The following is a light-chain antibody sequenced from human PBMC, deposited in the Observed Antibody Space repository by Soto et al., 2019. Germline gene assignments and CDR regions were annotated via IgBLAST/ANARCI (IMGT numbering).Light chain of an antibody. V-gene: IGKV3-15*01. CDR2: GAS. J-gene: IGKJ5*01. CDR1: QSVRSN. Sequence: EIVMTQSPATLSVSPGERATVSCRASQSVRSNLAWYQQKPGQAPRLLIYGASTRATGIPARFSGSGSGTEFTLTISSLQPEDFATYYCQQSYSTPITFGQGTRLEIK. CDR3: QQSYSTPIT.